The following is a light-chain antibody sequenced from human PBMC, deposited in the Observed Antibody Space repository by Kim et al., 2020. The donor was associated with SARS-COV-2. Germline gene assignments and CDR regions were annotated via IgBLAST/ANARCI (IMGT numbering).Light chain of an antibody. CDR2: QDI. J-gene: IGLJ3*02. CDR3: QAWDSGTAVV. V-gene: IGLV3-1*01. CDR1: ELGDKY. Sequence: SYELTQPPSVSVSPGQTASITCSGDELGDKYVFWYQQKPGQSPVLVVYQDIKRPSGIPERFSASNSGNTATLTISGTQATDEADYYCQAWDSGTAVVFGEGTKLTVL.